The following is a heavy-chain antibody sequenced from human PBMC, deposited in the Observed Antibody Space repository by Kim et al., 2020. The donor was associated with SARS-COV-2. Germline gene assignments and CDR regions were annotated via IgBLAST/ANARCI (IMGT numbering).Heavy chain of an antibody. CDR2: ISWNSGSI. D-gene: IGHD6-13*01. CDR3: AKDPRSSWGRYWYFDL. Sequence: GGSLRLSCAASGFTFDDYAMHWVRQAPGKGLEWVSGISWNSGSIGYADSVKGRFTISRDNAKNSLYLQMNSLRAEDTALYYCAKDPRSSWGRYWYFDLWGRGTLVTVSS. J-gene: IGHJ2*01. CDR1: GFTFDDYA. V-gene: IGHV3-9*01.